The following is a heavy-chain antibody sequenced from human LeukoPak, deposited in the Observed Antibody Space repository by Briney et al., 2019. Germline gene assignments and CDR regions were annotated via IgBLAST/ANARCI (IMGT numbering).Heavy chain of an antibody. D-gene: IGHD3-22*01. CDR1: GFTFSSYA. CDR2: LSGRGGSA. Sequence: GGPLRLSCAASGFTFSSYAMSWSRQAPGKGLEGVAALSGRGGSAYYADSVKGRFTISRDNSQQTLYLQMNSLRAEHTAVYYCAKVQGTFDSSGYFPWFDPWGQGTLVTVSS. V-gene: IGHV3-23*01. CDR3: AKVQGTFDSSGYFPWFDP. J-gene: IGHJ5*02.